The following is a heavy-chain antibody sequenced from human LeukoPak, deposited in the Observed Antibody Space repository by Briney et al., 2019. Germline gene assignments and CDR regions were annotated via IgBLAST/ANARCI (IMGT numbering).Heavy chain of an antibody. Sequence: GGSLRLSCAASGFTFNSYAMSWVRQAPGKGLEWVSAISGSGGSTYYADSVKGRFTISRDNSKNTLYLQMNSLRAEDTAVYYCAKDWGIAVAGTPMTFDYWGQGTLVTVSS. CDR2: ISGSGGST. V-gene: IGHV3-23*01. J-gene: IGHJ4*02. D-gene: IGHD6-19*01. CDR3: AKDWGIAVAGTPMTFDY. CDR1: GFTFNSYA.